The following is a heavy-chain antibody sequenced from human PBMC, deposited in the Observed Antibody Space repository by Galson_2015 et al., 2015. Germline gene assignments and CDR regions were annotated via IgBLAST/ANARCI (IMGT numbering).Heavy chain of an antibody. J-gene: IGHJ4*02. D-gene: IGHD6-6*01. Sequence: SLRLSCAASGSTFRNYDMSWVRQAPGKGLEWVSTINDDGSRTHYADSVKGRFTISRANSKNTLFLHLNSLRAEDTAVYYCTKDVGYGSSLFDYWGQGTLVTVSS. CDR3: TKDVGYGSSLFDY. V-gene: IGHV3-23*01. CDR1: GSTFRNYD. CDR2: INDDGSRT.